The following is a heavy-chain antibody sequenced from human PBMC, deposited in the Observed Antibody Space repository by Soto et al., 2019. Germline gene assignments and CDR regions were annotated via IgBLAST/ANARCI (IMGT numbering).Heavy chain of an antibody. D-gene: IGHD3-22*01. J-gene: IGHJ3*01. CDR1: GFTFDDHT. Sequence: DAQLVESGGGLVQPGKSLRISCVASGFTFDDHTMHWVRQAQGGGLEWVSCIRWNSGIIGYADSVKGRFTISRDNAKNSLSLRMDSLRPEDTAVYYCTKDSHSPSGYFEAFDVWGQGTKVTVSS. CDR3: TKDSHSPSGYFEAFDV. V-gene: IGHV3-9*01. CDR2: IRWNSGII.